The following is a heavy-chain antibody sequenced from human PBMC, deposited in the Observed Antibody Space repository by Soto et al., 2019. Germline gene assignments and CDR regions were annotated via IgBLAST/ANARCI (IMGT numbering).Heavy chain of an antibody. CDR3: ARIVLTGYYSYKLDY. CDR2: IYRNGIT. CDR1: GGSISSSYW. J-gene: IGHJ4*02. V-gene: IGHV4-4*02. Sequence: PSETLSLTCAVSGGSISSSYWWNWVRQPPGEGLEWIGEIYRNGITNYNPSLKSRVNISVDKSKNEFSLKLTSVTAADTAVYYCARIVLTGYYSYKLDYWGQGTLVTVSS. D-gene: IGHD3-9*01.